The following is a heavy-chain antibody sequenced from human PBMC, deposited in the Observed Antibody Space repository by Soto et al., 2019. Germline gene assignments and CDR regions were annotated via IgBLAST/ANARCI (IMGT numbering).Heavy chain of an antibody. CDR3: VRGGIAGNWFDP. Sequence: QVQLQESGPGLVKPSQTLSLTCSVSGGSITSGGFYWSWIRQHPEKGLEWIAYIFHSGSTDFNPSLKCRSIISAATSKNQFSLNLTSVTAADTAVYYCVRGGIAGNWFDPWGQGTLVTVSS. CDR2: IFHSGST. J-gene: IGHJ5*02. D-gene: IGHD6-13*01. CDR1: GGSITSGGFY. V-gene: IGHV4-31*03.